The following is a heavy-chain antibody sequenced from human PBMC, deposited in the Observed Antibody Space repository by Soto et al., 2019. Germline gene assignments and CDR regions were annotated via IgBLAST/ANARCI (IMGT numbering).Heavy chain of an antibody. V-gene: IGHV1-3*01. J-gene: IGHJ4*02. Sequence: ASVKVSCKASGYTFTSYAMHWVRQAPGQRLEWMGWINAGNGNTEYSQKFQGRVTITRDTSASTAYMELSSLRSEDTAVYYCARSPAGQQLNRFDYWGQGTLVTVSS. D-gene: IGHD6-13*01. CDR3: ARSPAGQQLNRFDY. CDR1: GYTFTSYA. CDR2: INAGNGNT.